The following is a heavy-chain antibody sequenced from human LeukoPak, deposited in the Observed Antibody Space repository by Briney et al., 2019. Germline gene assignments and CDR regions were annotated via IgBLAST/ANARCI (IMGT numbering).Heavy chain of an antibody. CDR2: INPNSGGT. CDR1: GYTFTGYY. J-gene: IGHJ4*02. V-gene: IGHV1-2*02. CDR3: ARTYYDFWSGQTTSHTIDY. D-gene: IGHD3-3*01. Sequence: ASVKVSCKASGYTFTGYYMHWVRQAPGQGLEWMGWINPNSGGTNYAQKFRGRVTMTRDTSISTAYMELSRLRSDDTAVYYCARTYYDFWSGQTTSHTIDYWGQGTLVTVSS.